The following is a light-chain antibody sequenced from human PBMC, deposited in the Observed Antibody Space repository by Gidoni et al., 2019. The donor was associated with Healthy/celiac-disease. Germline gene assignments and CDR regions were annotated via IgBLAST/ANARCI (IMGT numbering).Light chain of an antibody. CDR3: QQRSNWPPMYT. Sequence: IVFTQSPATLSLSPGERATLSCRASQSVSSYLAWYQQKPGQAPRLLIYDASKRATGIPARFSGSGSGTDFTITISSLEPEDFAVYYCQQRSNWPPMYTFGQGTKLEIK. CDR2: DAS. V-gene: IGKV3-11*01. CDR1: QSVSSY. J-gene: IGKJ2*01.